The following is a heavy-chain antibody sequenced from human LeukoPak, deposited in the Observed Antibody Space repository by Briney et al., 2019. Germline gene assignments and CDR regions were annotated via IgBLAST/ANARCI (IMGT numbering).Heavy chain of an antibody. CDR2: INHSGST. CDR1: GGSFSGYY. CDR3: ARGRGSSRDPYDP. D-gene: IGHD6-13*01. Sequence: SETLSLTCDVYGGSFSGYYWSWIRQPPGKGLEWIGEINHSGSTYYNPSLKSRVTISVDTSKNQFSLKLSSVTAADTAVYYCARGRGSSRDPYDPWGQETLVTVSS. V-gene: IGHV4-34*01. J-gene: IGHJ5*02.